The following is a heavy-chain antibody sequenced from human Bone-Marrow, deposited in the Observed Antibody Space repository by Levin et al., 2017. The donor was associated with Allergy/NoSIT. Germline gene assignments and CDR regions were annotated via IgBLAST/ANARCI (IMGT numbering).Heavy chain of an antibody. V-gene: IGHV3-23*01. J-gene: IGHJ5*02. CDR2: ISGAGNTT. CDR1: GFTFANYA. CDR3: AGYNWFDP. Sequence: GGSLRLSCAASGFTFANYAMSWVRQAPGKGLEWVSAISGAGNTTYYIDSVRGRFTISRDNSKNTLFLQMNSLRLEDTAVYYCAGYNWFDPWDQGTLVTVSS.